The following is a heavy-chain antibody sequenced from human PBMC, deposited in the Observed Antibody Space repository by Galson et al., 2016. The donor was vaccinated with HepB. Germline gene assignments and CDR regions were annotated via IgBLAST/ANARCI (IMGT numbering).Heavy chain of an antibody. V-gene: IGHV3-73*01. CDR3: IYGAESRDY. J-gene: IGHJ4*02. CDR1: GFILSGSV. CDR2: SRRKNNNYAT. D-gene: IGHD4/OR15-4a*01. Sequence: SLRLSCAGSGFILSGSVIHCVGQASGKALEWVGRSRRKNNNYATAYAASVKGRFTISRDDSKNMAFLQMTSLKTEDTAVYYCIYGAESRDYWGQGTAVTVSA.